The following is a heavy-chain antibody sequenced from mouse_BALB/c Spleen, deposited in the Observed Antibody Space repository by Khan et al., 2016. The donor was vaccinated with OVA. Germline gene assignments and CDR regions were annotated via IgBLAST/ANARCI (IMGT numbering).Heavy chain of an antibody. CDR1: GYTFTYYW. Sequence: QVQLKQSGAELAKPGASVKMSCKASGYTFTYYWMHWIKQRPGQGLEWIGYINPTSGYTDYNQKFKDKATLTADKSSSTAYMQLSSLTSDASAVYYWPRDRIDYWGQGTALTVSS. V-gene: IGHV1-7*01. J-gene: IGHJ2*01. CDR3: PRDRIDY. CDR2: INPTSGYT.